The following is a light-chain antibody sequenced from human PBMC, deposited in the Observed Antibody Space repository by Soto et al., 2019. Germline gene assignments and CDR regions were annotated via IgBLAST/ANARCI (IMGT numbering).Light chain of an antibody. Sequence: QAVVTQPPSASGTPGQRVTISCSGSSSNIGSNTVNWYQQLPGTAPRLLIYGNNQRPSGVPDRFSGSKSGTSASLAISGLQSDDEADYYCAAWDDSLNGHVVFGGGTKLTVL. J-gene: IGLJ2*01. CDR1: SSNIGSNT. CDR2: GNN. CDR3: AAWDDSLNGHVV. V-gene: IGLV1-44*01.